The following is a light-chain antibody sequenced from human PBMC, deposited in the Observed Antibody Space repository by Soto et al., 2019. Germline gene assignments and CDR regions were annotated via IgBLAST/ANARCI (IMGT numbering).Light chain of an antibody. Sequence: EIVLTQSPGTLSLSPGERATLSCRASQSVSSSYLAWYQQKPGQAPRPLIYGASSRAAGIPDRFSGSGSGTDFTLTISRLEPEDFAVYYCQQHGSLPRTFGQGTKVEI. J-gene: IGKJ1*01. CDR2: GAS. CDR3: QQHGSLPRT. CDR1: QSVSSSY. V-gene: IGKV3-20*01.